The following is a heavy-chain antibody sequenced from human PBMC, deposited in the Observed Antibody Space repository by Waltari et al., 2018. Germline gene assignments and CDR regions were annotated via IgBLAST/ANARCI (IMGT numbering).Heavy chain of an antibody. D-gene: IGHD5-18*01. CDR3: AKDVCFVDTARVVDY. J-gene: IGHJ4*02. Sequence: VHLVGSGGGVFQPGRYLILLFAPSGFTFSLHGLDWVRQAQGKGLEWVAGISYDGSNKYYADSVKGRLTISRDNSKNTLYLQMNSLRAEDTAVYYCAKDVCFVDTARVVDYWGQGTLVTVSA. V-gene: IGHV3-30*18. CDR1: GFTFSLHG. CDR2: ISYDGSNK.